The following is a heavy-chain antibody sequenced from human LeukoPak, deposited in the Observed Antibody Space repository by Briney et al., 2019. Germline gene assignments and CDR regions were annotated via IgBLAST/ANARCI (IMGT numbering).Heavy chain of an antibody. J-gene: IGHJ2*01. CDR3: ARGYSSSWYGWYFDL. CDR1: GGSFGAYY. Sequence: SETLSLTCTVYGGSFGAYYWSRLRQPPGKGLEWIGEINHSGSSDYNPSLKSRVTISVDKSKNQFSLKLSSVTAADTAVYYCARGYSSSWYGWYFDLWGRGSLVTVSS. CDR2: INHSGSS. D-gene: IGHD6-13*01. V-gene: IGHV4-34*01.